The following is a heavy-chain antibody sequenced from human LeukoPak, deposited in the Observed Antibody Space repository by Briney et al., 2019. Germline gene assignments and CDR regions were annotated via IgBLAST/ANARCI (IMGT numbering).Heavy chain of an antibody. CDR2: ISGSGGST. Sequence: GGSLRLSCAASGFTFSSYAMSWVRQAPGKGLEWVSAISGSGGSTYYADSVKGRFTISRVNSKNTLYLQMNSLRAEDTAVYYCAKVQGLYDSSGYPFDYWGQGTLVTVSS. CDR3: AKVQGLYDSSGYPFDY. V-gene: IGHV3-23*01. D-gene: IGHD3-22*01. J-gene: IGHJ4*02. CDR1: GFTFSSYA.